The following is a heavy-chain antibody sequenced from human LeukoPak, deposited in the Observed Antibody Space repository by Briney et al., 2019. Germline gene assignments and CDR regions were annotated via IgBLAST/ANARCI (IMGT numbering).Heavy chain of an antibody. CDR1: GYTFTSYG. D-gene: IGHD3-3*01. CDR2: ISAYNGNT. CDR3: ARETNHYDFWSGHRGDFDY. J-gene: IGHJ4*02. V-gene: IGHV1-18*01. Sequence: ASLKVSCKASGYTFTSYGISWVRQAPGQGLEWMGWISAYNGNTNYAQKLQGRVTMTTDTSTSTAYMELRSLRSDDTAVYYCARETNHYDFWSGHRGDFDYWGQGTLVTVSS.